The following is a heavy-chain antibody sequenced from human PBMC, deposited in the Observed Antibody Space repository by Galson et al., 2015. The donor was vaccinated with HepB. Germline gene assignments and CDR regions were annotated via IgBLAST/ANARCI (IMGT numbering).Heavy chain of an antibody. Sequence: SVKVSCKAFGHFFNYDDMHWVRRAPGEGLEWMGLIKPIDGYTNYAQKFQGRITMTSDTSTNTVSIEVSSLRSEDTAVYYCARAADQFFDSWGQGTLVTV. V-gene: IGHV1-46*02. J-gene: IGHJ4*02. CDR3: ARAADQFFDS. CDR1: GHFFNYDD. CDR2: IKPIDGYT.